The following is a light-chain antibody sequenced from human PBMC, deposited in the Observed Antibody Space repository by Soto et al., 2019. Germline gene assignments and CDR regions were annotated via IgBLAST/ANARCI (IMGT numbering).Light chain of an antibody. J-gene: IGLJ1*01. CDR2: DDG. Sequence: SYELTQPPSVSVAPGQTARITCGGNNIGGKSLHWYQQKPGQAPVLVVYDDGDRPSGIPERFSGSNSGNTATLTISRVEAGGEADYYCQVWDNNYDHYVFGTGTKVTV. CDR1: NIGGKS. CDR3: QVWDNNYDHYV. V-gene: IGLV3-21*02.